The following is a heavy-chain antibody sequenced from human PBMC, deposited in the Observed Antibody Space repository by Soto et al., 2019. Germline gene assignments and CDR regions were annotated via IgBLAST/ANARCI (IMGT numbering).Heavy chain of an antibody. CDR2: ISYDRSNK. CDR1: GFTFSSYA. J-gene: IGHJ6*02. Sequence: GGSLRLSCAASGFTFSSYAMHWVRQAPGKGLEWVAVISYDRSNKYYADSVKGRFTISRDNSKNTLYLQMNSLRAEDTAVYYCAREKVYYDSSGYYSYYYGMDVWGQGTTVTVSS. D-gene: IGHD3-22*01. CDR3: AREKVYYDSSGYYSYYYGMDV. V-gene: IGHV3-30-3*01.